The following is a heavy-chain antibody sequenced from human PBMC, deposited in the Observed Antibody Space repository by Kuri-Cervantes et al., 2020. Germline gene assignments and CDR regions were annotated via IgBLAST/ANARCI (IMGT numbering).Heavy chain of an antibody. CDR2: ISSSSSYI. V-gene: IGHV3-21*01. Sequence: GESLKISCAASGFTFDDYAMHWVRQAPGKGLEWVSSISSSSSYIYYADSVKGRFTISRDNAKNSLYLQMNSLRAEDTAVYYCARGRRGEPRAFDYWGQGTLVTVSS. J-gene: IGHJ4*02. CDR1: GFTFDDYA. CDR3: ARGRRGEPRAFDY. D-gene: IGHD3-10*01.